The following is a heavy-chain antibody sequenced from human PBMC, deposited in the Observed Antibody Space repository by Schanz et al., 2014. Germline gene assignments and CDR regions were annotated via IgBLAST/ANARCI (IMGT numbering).Heavy chain of an antibody. CDR2: ISGSDNYI. J-gene: IGHJ4*02. D-gene: IGHD1-26*01. V-gene: IGHV3-21*05. CDR3: ARGARQYSGSYSPSDY. CDR1: GFTFSSYA. Sequence: VQLVESGGGVVQPGRSLRLSCAASGFTFSSYALHWVRQAPGKGLEWVSYISGSDNYINYADSVKGRFTISRDNAKNSLFLLMSSLRAEDSAVYYCARGARQYSGSYSPSDYWGQGTLVTVSS.